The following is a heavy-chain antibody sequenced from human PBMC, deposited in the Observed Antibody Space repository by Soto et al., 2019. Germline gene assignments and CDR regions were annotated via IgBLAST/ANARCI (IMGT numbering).Heavy chain of an antibody. V-gene: IGHV1-69*13. CDR2: IIPIFGTA. J-gene: IGHJ5*02. Sequence: SVKVSCKASGGTFSSYAISWVRQAPGHGLEWMGGIIPIFGTANYALKFQGRVTITADESTSTAYMELSSLRSEDTALHYCARVGEAAAFRTAFDPWGQGTLVTVSS. D-gene: IGHD6-13*01. CDR3: ARVGEAAAFRTAFDP. CDR1: GGTFSSYA.